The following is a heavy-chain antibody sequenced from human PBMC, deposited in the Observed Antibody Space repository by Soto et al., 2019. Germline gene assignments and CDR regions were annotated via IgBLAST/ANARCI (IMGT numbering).Heavy chain of an antibody. D-gene: IGHD3-3*02. CDR2: ISGSGNNT. J-gene: IGHJ4*02. Sequence: EVQLLESGGGLVQPGGSLRLSCVGSGFPFSNYAMTWVRQAPGKGLEWVSVISGSGNNTYQADAVKGRFTISRDNSKNTLYLQMSSLRAEDSAVYFCENVTVPFLEWVGRYYFDFWGQGTLVTVSS. V-gene: IGHV3-23*01. CDR1: GFPFSNYA. CDR3: ENVTVPFLEWVGRYYFDF.